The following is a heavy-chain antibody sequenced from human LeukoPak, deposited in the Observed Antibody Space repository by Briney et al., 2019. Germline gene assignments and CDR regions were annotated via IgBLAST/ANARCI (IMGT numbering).Heavy chain of an antibody. CDR1: GDSISNGAYS. D-gene: IGHD3-10*02. J-gene: IGHJ5*02. CDR2: IYRTGHP. Sequence: PSQTLSLTCGVSGDSISNGAYSWNWIRQPPGKGLVWIGYIYRTGHPFYNPSLKSRVSISVDRSRNQFSLGLTSVTAAGTAVYYCVRGFFVREEPGSWFDPWGQGTLVTVS. CDR3: VRGFFVREEPGSWFDP. V-gene: IGHV4-30-2*01.